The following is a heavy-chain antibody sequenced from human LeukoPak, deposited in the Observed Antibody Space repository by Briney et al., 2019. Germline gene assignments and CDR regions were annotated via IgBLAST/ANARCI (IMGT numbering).Heavy chain of an antibody. Sequence: ASETLSLTCTVSGGSIGSYYWSWIRQPPGKGLEWIGEINHSGSTNYNPSLKSRVTISVDTSKNQFSLRLSSVTAADTAVYYCARKPGYSYGYHLDYWGQGTLVTVSS. V-gene: IGHV4-34*01. D-gene: IGHD5-18*01. J-gene: IGHJ4*02. CDR2: INHSGST. CDR1: GGSIGSYY. CDR3: ARKPGYSYGYHLDY.